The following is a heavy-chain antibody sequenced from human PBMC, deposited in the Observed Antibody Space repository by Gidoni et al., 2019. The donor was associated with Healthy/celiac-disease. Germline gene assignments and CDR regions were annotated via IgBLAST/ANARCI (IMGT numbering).Heavy chain of an antibody. D-gene: IGHD6-13*01. Sequence: EVQLLESGGGLVQPGGSLRLSCAASGFTFSSYAMSWVRQDPGKGLEWVSAISGSGGSTYYADSVKGRFTISRDNSKNTLYLQMNSLRAEDTAVYYCANGYSSSSAYYYYGMDVWGQGTTVTVSS. V-gene: IGHV3-23*01. CDR1: GFTFSSYA. J-gene: IGHJ6*02. CDR2: ISGSGGST. CDR3: ANGYSSSSAYYYYGMDV.